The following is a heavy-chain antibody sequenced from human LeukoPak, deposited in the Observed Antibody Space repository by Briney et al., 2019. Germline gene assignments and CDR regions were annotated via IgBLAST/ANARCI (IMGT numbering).Heavy chain of an antibody. V-gene: IGHV3-64*01. Sequence: TGECLRLSCAASGFTFSSYAMHWVRQAPGKGLEYVSAISSNGGSTYYANSVKGRFTISRDNSKNALYLQMGSLRAEDMAVYYCARAGYSDAFDIWGQATMVTVPS. CDR3: ARAGYSDAFDI. D-gene: IGHD3-9*01. CDR2: ISSNGGST. J-gene: IGHJ3*02. CDR1: GFTFSSYA.